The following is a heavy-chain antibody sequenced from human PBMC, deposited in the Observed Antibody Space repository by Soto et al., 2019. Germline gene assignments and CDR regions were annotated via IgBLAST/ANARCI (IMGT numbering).Heavy chain of an antibody. D-gene: IGHD5-12*01. Sequence: QVQLQESGPGLVKPSQTLSLTCTVSGASISSGRSYWSWIRQHPGKGLEWIGYMFYSGSTYYHPPPKSRVNISADTSKNQFSLRLTSVTPADTAMYYCARDNGYGHFDSWGQGTLVTVSS. CDR2: MFYSGST. J-gene: IGHJ4*02. CDR1: GASISSGRSY. CDR3: ARDNGYGHFDS. V-gene: IGHV4-31*03.